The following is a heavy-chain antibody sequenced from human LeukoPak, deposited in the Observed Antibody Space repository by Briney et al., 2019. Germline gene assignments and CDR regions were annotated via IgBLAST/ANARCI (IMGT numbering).Heavy chain of an antibody. V-gene: IGHV3-30*19. CDR1: GFTFSSYG. J-gene: IGHJ5*02. CDR3: ARDSEGFDP. Sequence: GSLRLSCAASGFTFSSYGMHWVRQAPGKGLEWVAVISYDGSNKYYADSVKGRFTISRDNSKNTLYLQMNSLRAEDTAVYYCARDSEGFDPWGQGTLVTVSS. CDR2: ISYDGSNK.